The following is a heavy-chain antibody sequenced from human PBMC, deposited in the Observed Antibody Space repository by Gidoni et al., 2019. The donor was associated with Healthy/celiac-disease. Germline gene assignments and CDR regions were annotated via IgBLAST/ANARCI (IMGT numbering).Heavy chain of an antibody. D-gene: IGHD1-20*01. CDR1: GVTCSSYA. J-gene: IGHJ5*02. CDR2: ISGSGAST. CDR3: AKGLGYNWNHGWFDP. Sequence: EVQLLESGGGWVQPGGSLRLACAASGVTCSSYAMSWVRQAPGKGLEGVSAISGSGASTYYAYSVKCLFTISRDNSKNTLYLQMNSLRAEDTAVYYCAKGLGYNWNHGWFDPWGQGTLVTVSS. V-gene: IGHV3-23*01.